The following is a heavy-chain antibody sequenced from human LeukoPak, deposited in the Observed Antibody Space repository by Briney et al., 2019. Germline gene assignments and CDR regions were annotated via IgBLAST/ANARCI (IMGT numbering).Heavy chain of an antibody. V-gene: IGHV1-8*03. CDR3: ARNAGYSNSDY. J-gene: IGHJ4*02. CDR1: GYTFTSYD. Sequence: ASVKVSCKASGYTFTSYDINWVRQATGQGLEWMGWMNPNSGNTGYAKKFQGRVTITRNTSISTAYMELSSLRSEDTAVYYCARNAGYSNSDYWGQGTLVTVSS. D-gene: IGHD4-11*01. CDR2: MNPNSGNT.